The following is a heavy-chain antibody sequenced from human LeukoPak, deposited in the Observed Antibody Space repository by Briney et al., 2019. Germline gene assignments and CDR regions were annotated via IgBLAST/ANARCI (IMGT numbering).Heavy chain of an antibody. J-gene: IGHJ6*03. D-gene: IGHD6-19*01. V-gene: IGHV1-2*02. CDR1: GYTFTGYY. CDR3: ARGVAGSYYYYYMDV. Sequence: ASVKVSCKAPGYTFTGYYIHWVRQAPGQGLEWMGWINPNSGGTNYAQKFQGRVTMTRDTSISTAYMELSRLTSDDTAVYYCARGVAGSYYYYYMDVWGKGTTVTISS. CDR2: INPNSGGT.